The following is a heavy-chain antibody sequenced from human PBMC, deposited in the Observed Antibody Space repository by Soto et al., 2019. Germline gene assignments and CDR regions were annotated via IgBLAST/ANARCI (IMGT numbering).Heavy chain of an antibody. V-gene: IGHV5-51*01. Sequence: PRECLTISCTGSGHNFATDWIGWVRQMPGKGLEWMGIIYPADSDTRYSPSSQGQVPISADKSISTAYLQWSSLKASDTAMYYCARYWHSYSLNYCRGMDGWGKGTTVTVSS. CDR3: ARYWHSYSLNYCRGMDG. CDR2: IYPADSDT. D-gene: IGHD5-18*01. CDR1: GHNFATDW. J-gene: IGHJ6*01.